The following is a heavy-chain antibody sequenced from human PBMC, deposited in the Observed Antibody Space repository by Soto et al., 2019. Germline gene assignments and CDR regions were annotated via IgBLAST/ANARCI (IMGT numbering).Heavy chain of an antibody. V-gene: IGHV1-3*01. J-gene: IGHJ2*01. D-gene: IGHD3-22*01. CDR3: ARNYYDSSGYYLGEHWYFDL. CDR1: GYTFTSYA. CDR2: INAGNGNT. Sequence: ASVKVSCKASGYTFTSYAMHWVRQAPGQRLEWMGWINAGNGNTKYSQKFQGRVTITRDTSASTAYMELSSLRSEDTAVYYCARNYYDSSGYYLGEHWYFDLWGRGTLVTVSS.